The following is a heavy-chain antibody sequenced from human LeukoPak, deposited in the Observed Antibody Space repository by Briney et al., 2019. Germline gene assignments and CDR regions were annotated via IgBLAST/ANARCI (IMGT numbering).Heavy chain of an antibody. CDR2: INSDGSTT. D-gene: IGHD2-21*01. Sequence: GRSLRLSCAASGFTFSNYGMHWVRQPPGKGLVWVSRINSDGSTTNYADSVKGRFTISRDNAKNTLYLQMNSLRAEDTAVYYCARVVTWFDPWGQGTLVTVSS. CDR1: GFTFSNYG. V-gene: IGHV3-74*01. CDR3: ARVVTWFDP. J-gene: IGHJ5*02.